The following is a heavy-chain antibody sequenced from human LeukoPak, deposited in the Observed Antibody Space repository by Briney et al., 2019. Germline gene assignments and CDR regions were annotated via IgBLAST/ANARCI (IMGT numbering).Heavy chain of an antibody. J-gene: IGHJ4*02. CDR2: ISYDGSNK. Sequence: GRSLRLSCAASGFTFSSYTMHWVRQAPGKGLEWVAVISYDGSNKYYADSVKGRFTISRDNSKNTLYLQMNSLRAEDTAVYYCARDGSTAAAGIIDYWGQGTLVTVSS. CDR1: GFTFSSYT. V-gene: IGHV3-30*07. D-gene: IGHD6-13*01. CDR3: ARDGSTAAAGIIDY.